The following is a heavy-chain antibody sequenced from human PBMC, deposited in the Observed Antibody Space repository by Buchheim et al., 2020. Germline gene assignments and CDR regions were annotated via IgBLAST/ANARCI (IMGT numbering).Heavy chain of an antibody. CDR1: GDSIKIQSHF. J-gene: IGHJ4*02. D-gene: IGHD3-22*01. CDR2: IHYSGTP. Sequence: LQVEESGPGLVKPSETLSLTCTVSGDSIKIQSHFWGWVRQSPGRGLEWIASIHYSGTPYYSLSLRSRVTMSVDTAKNQISLKLSSVTAADTAIYYCSRYSYSHDRSGHHDYWGQG. CDR3: SRYSYSHDRSGHHDY. V-gene: IGHV4-39*01.